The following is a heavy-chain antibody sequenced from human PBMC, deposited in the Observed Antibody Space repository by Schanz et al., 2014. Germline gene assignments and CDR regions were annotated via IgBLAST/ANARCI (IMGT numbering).Heavy chain of an antibody. CDR2: IGGSDGNT. D-gene: IGHD6-13*01. V-gene: IGHV1-18*01. J-gene: IGHJ4*02. CDR1: GYTFTRSG. Sequence: QVQLVQSGGEVKTPGASVKVSCKASGYTFTRSGISWVRQAPGQGLEWMGWIGGSDGNTNFAQKFQGRVTITADKSTFTAYMDVSSLRSEDTAVYYCASSGAGYSSSWDCDYWGQGTLDTVSS. CDR3: ASSGAGYSSSWDCDY.